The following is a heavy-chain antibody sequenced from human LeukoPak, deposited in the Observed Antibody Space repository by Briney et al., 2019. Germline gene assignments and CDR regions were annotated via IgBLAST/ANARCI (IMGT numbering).Heavy chain of an antibody. D-gene: IGHD3-10*01. V-gene: IGHV4-39*07. CDR1: GGSISSSSYY. Sequence: PSETLSLTCTVSGGSISSSSYYWGWLRQPPGTGLEGIGSIYYSGSTNYNPSLKSRVTISLDTSTNQFSLKLSSVTAADTAVYYCAREGDNYGNWFDPWGQGTLVTVSS. CDR2: IYYSGST. J-gene: IGHJ5*02. CDR3: AREGDNYGNWFDP.